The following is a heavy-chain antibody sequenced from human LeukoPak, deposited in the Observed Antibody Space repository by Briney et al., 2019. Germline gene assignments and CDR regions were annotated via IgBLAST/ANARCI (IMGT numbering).Heavy chain of an antibody. J-gene: IGHJ4*02. D-gene: IGHD3-22*01. V-gene: IGHV3-7*01. CDR2: IKQDGSEK. CDR1: GFTFSSYW. Sequence: GGSLRLSCAASGFTFSSYWMTWVRQAPGKGLEWVANIKQDGSEKYYVDSVKGRFTISRDNAKNSLYLQMNSLGAEDTAVYYCARDPYYYDSSGYSFIYYFDYWGQGTLVTVSS. CDR3: ARDPYYYDSSGYSFIYYFDY.